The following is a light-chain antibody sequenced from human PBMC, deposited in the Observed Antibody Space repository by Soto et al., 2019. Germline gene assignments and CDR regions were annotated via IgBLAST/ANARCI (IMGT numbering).Light chain of an antibody. CDR2: LGS. V-gene: IGKV2-28*01. J-gene: IGKJ3*01. CDR3: RQALQTLFT. Sequence: DIVMTQSPLSLPVTPGEPASISCRSSQSLLHSNGYNYLDWYLQKPGQSPQLLIYLGSNRASGVPDRFCGIVAVTYFTLNISRVEAEDVGVYYCRQALQTLFTFGPGTKVDIK. CDR1: QSLLHSNGYNY.